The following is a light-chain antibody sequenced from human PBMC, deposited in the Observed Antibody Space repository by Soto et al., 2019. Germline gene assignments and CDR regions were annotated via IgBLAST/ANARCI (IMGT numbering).Light chain of an antibody. V-gene: IGKV3D-15*01. CDR1: QSVSSN. J-gene: IGKJ4*01. Sequence: EIVMTQSPATLSVSLGERATLSCRASQSVSSNFAWYQQRPAQAPRLLIYDVSTRATGVPTRFSGSGSGTEFTLTISSLQSEDFAVYYCQQYHDWPLTFGGGTRVEIK. CDR3: QQYHDWPLT. CDR2: DVS.